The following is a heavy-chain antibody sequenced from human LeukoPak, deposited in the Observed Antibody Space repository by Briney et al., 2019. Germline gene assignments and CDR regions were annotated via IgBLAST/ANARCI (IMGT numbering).Heavy chain of an antibody. V-gene: IGHV4-30-4*08. CDR2: IYYSGST. D-gene: IGHD6-19*01. CDR3: ARDPGYSSGWVFDC. CDR1: GGSISSGDHY. Sequence: SETLSLTCTVSGGSISSGDHYWSWIRQPPGKGLEWIGYIYYSGSTYYNPSLKSRVTISVDTSKNQFSLKLSSVTAADTAVYYCARDPGYSSGWVFDCWGQGTLVTVSS. J-gene: IGHJ4*02.